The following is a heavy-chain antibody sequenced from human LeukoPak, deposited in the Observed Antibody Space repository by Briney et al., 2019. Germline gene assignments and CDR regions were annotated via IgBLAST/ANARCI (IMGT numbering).Heavy chain of an antibody. CDR3: TKAVGDGYNYFGDTFDI. Sequence: PGGSLRLSCAASGITFTNAWLTWVRQAPGKGLEWVGFIRSKAYGGTTEYAASVKGRFTISRDDSKSIAYLQMNSLKTEDTAVYYCTKAVGDGYNYFGDTFDIWGQGTMVTVSS. V-gene: IGHV3-49*04. J-gene: IGHJ3*02. D-gene: IGHD5-24*01. CDR2: IRSKAYGGTT. CDR1: GITFTNAW.